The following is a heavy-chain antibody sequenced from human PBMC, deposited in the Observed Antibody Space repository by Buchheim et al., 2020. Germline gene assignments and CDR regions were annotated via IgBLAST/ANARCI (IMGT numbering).Heavy chain of an antibody. J-gene: IGHJ6*02. Sequence: QLQLQESGPGLVKPSETLSLTCTVSGGSISSSSYYWGWIRQPPGKGLEWIGSIYYSGSTYYNPSLKSRVTISVDTSKNQFSLKLSSVTAADTAVYYCARLYYDFWSGYYTYYYYGMDVWGQGTT. D-gene: IGHD3-3*01. CDR3: ARLYYDFWSGYYTYYYYGMDV. V-gene: IGHV4-39*01. CDR1: GGSISSSSYY. CDR2: IYYSGST.